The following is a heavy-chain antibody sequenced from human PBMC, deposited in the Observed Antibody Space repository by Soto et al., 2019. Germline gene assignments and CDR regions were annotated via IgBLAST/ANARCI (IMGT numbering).Heavy chain of an antibody. Sequence: QVQLVQSGAEVKKPGSSVKVSCKASGGTFSSYAISWVRQAPGQGLEWMGGIIPIFGTANYAQKFQGRVTMTADASTSTAYMELSSLRSEDTAVYYCARGKALRYFAGPEDYYGMDVWGQGTTVTVSS. CDR2: IIPIFGTA. CDR3: ARGKALRYFAGPEDYYGMDV. D-gene: IGHD3-9*01. J-gene: IGHJ6*02. V-gene: IGHV1-69*01. CDR1: GGTFSSYA.